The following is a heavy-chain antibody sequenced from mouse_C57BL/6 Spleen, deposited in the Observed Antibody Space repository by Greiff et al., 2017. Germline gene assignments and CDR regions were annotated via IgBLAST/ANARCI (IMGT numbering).Heavy chain of an antibody. CDR1: GFNIKDYY. Sequence: VQLQQSGAELVKPGASVKLSCTASGFNIKDYYMHWVKQRTEQGLEWIGRIDPEDGETKSAPKVQGKATITADTSSNTAYLQLSSLTSEDTAVYYCARGGTMVTTRPLWYWGQGTTLTVSS. J-gene: IGHJ2*01. CDR3: ARGGTMVTTRPLWY. D-gene: IGHD2-2*01. V-gene: IGHV14-2*01. CDR2: IDPEDGET.